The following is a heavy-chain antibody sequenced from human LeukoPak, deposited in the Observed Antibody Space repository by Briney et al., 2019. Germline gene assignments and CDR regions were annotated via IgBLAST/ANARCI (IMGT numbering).Heavy chain of an antibody. J-gene: IGHJ3*02. Sequence: PGGSLRLSCAVSGFTFSGYSMKWVRQALGKGLEWVSYISGSSATIYHADSVKGRFTVSRDNAKNSLYLQMDSLRVEDTAVYYCATDREDYDSSGYYLSDAFDIWGQGTMVTVSS. CDR1: GFTFSGYS. D-gene: IGHD3-22*01. CDR3: ATDREDYDSSGYYLSDAFDI. V-gene: IGHV3-48*01. CDR2: ISGSSATI.